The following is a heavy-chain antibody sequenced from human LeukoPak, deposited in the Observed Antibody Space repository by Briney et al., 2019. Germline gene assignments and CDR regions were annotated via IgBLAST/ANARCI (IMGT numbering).Heavy chain of an antibody. Sequence: ASVKLSCKASGYTFTDYYMNWVRQAPAQGLEWMGWIHPNSGGTNYAQKFQGRVTMNRDTSISTAYMELSRLTFDDTAVYYCGRKSAARKTSEFDYWGQGTLVTVSS. J-gene: IGHJ4*02. CDR2: IHPNSGGT. D-gene: IGHD6-6*01. CDR1: GYTFTDYY. V-gene: IGHV1-2*02. CDR3: GRKSAARKTSEFDY.